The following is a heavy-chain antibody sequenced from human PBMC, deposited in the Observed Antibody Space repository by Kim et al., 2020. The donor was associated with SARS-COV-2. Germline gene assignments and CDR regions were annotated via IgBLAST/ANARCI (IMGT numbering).Heavy chain of an antibody. Sequence: TSYHPSLKSRVTMTPDKSKNQFSLGLTSVTAADTAVYSCARVDARSLIFHLWGQGTLVTVSS. CDR3: ARVDARSLIFHL. D-gene: IGHD3-16*02. CDR2: T. V-gene: IGHV4-4*01. J-gene: IGHJ5*02.